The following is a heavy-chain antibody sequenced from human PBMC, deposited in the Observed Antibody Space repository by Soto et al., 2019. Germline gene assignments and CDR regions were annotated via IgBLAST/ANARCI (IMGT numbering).Heavy chain of an antibody. CDR1: GFTFSSYG. CDR2: IWYDGSNK. J-gene: IGHJ6*02. Sequence: GGSLRLSCAASGFTFSSYGMHWVRQAPGKGLEWVAVIWYDGSNKYYADSVKGRFTISRDNSKNTLYLQMNSLRAEDTAVYYCARGTEMVRGLNYYYGMDVWGQGTTVTVSS. CDR3: ARGTEMVRGLNYYYGMDV. V-gene: IGHV3-33*01. D-gene: IGHD3-10*01.